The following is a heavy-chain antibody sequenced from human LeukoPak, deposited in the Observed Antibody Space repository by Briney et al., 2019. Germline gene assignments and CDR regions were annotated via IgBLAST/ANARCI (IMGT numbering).Heavy chain of an antibody. CDR1: GFTFSDHY. CDR2: SRNKANSYTT. CDR3: ARVSRSGGSCYDY. V-gene: IGHV3-72*01. J-gene: IGHJ4*02. Sequence: PGGSLRLSCAASGFTFSDHYMDWVRQAPGKGLEWVGRSRNKANSYTTEYAASAKGRFTISRDDSKNSLYLQMNSLKTEDTAVYYCARVSRSGGSCYDYWGQGTLVTVSS. D-gene: IGHD2-15*01.